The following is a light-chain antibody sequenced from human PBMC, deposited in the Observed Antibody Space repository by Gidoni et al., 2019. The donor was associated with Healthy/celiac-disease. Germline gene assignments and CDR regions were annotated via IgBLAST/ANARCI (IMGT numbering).Light chain of an antibody. CDR3: QQYYSTALT. Sequence: DIVMTQTPDSLAVSLGERATINCKSSQSVLYSSNNKNYLAWYQQKPGHPPKLLIYWASTRESGVPDRFSGSGSGTDFPLTISSLQAEDVAVYYCQQYYSTALTFGGGTKVESK. CDR1: QSVLYSSNNKNY. V-gene: IGKV4-1*01. CDR2: WAS. J-gene: IGKJ4*01.